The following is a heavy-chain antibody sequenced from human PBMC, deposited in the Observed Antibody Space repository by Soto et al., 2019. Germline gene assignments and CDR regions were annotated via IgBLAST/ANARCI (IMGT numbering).Heavy chain of an antibody. J-gene: IGHJ4*02. CDR3: ARVGMDIVVVPAVPPLFDY. D-gene: IGHD2-2*03. V-gene: IGHV4-4*07. Sequence: SETLSLTCTVSGGSISSYYWSWIRQPAGKGLEWIGRIYTSGSTNYNPSLKSRVTMSVDTSKNQFSLKLSSVTAADTAVYYCARVGMDIVVVPAVPPLFDYWGQGTLVTVSS. CDR1: GGSISSYY. CDR2: IYTSGST.